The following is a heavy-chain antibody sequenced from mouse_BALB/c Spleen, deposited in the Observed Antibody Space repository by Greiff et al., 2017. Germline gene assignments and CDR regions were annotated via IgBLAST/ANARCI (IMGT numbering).Heavy chain of an antibody. V-gene: IGHV5-17*02. Sequence: EVQGVESGGGLVQPGGSRKLSCAASGFTFSSFGMHWVRQAPEKGLEWVAYISSGSSTIYYADTVKGRFTISRDNPKNTLFLQMTSLRSEDTAMYYCARSGPNWDWFAYWGQGTLVTVSA. CDR3: ARSGPNWDWFAY. CDR2: ISSGSSTI. D-gene: IGHD4-1*02. J-gene: IGHJ3*01. CDR1: GFTFSSFG.